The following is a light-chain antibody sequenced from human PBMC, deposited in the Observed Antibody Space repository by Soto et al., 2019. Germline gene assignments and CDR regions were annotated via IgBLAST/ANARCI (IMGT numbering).Light chain of an antibody. J-gene: IGKJ4*01. CDR1: QSITHF. CDR2: AAF. CDR3: QQSYTTPRLS. Sequence: DIQMTQSPSSLSASIGDKLTISCRANQSITHFLNWYQKKPGEVPKLLIYAAFRLHSGVPSRFSGSGSGTDFALTINSLQPEDFATYYCQQSYTTPRLSFGGGNRV. V-gene: IGKV1-39*01.